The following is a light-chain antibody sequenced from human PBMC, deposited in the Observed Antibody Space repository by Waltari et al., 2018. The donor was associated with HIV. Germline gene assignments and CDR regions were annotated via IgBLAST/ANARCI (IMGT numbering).Light chain of an antibody. CDR2: RND. V-gene: IGLV1-47*01. CDR3: ATWDDSLGFWL. Sequence: QSVLTQPPSASGTPGQRVTISCSGSRSNIGTTYVYWYRQVPGTAPKLLSYRNDQRPSGVPDRFSGSKSGTSASLAISGLLSEDESDYHCATWDDSLGFWLFGGGTKLTVL. CDR1: RSNIGTTY. J-gene: IGLJ3*02.